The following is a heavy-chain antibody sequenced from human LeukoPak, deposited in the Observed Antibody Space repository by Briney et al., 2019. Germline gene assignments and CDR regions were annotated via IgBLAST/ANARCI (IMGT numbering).Heavy chain of an antibody. J-gene: IGHJ4*02. CDR1: GYTFTTYY. D-gene: IGHD3-22*01. CDR3: ARNLDYYDSSGLEY. CDR2: ISPSGGST. V-gene: IGHV1-46*01. Sequence: ASVKVSCKAAGYTFTTYYMHWVRQAPGQGLEWMGVISPSGGSTSYPQKFQGRVTMTRDTSTSTVYMELSSLRSEDTAVYYCARNLDYYDSSGLEYWGQGTLVTVSA.